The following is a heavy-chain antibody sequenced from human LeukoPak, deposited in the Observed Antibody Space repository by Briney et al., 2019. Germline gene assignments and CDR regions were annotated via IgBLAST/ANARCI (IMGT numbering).Heavy chain of an antibody. Sequence: TGGSLRLSCAASGFTFSSYEMNWVGQAPGKGLEWVSYISSSGSTIYYADSVKGRFTISRDNAQNSVYLQMNSLRAEDTAVYYCGRAPGGSSYGLVDYWGQGTLVTVSS. V-gene: IGHV3-48*03. CDR2: ISSSGSTI. CDR1: GFTFSSYE. J-gene: IGHJ4*02. D-gene: IGHD5-18*01. CDR3: GRAPGGSSYGLVDY.